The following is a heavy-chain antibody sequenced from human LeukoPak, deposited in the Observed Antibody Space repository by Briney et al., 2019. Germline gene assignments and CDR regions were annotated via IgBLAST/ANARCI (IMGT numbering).Heavy chain of an antibody. D-gene: IGHD4-23*01. J-gene: IGHJ4*02. CDR2: ISGSGGST. Sequence: GGSLRFSCAASGFTFSSYAMSWVRQAPGKGLEWVSAISGSGGSTYYADSVKGRFTISRDNSKNTLYLQMNSLRAEDTAVYYCARSDYGGNAYYFDYWGQGTLVTVSS. CDR1: GFTFSSYA. V-gene: IGHV3-23*01. CDR3: ARSDYGGNAYYFDY.